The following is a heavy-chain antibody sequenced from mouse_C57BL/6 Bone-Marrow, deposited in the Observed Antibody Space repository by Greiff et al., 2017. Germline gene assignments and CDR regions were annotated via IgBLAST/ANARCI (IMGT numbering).Heavy chain of an antibody. J-gene: IGHJ3*01. Sequence: EVQGVESGGGLVQPGGSLKLSCAASGFTFSDYYMYWVRQTPEKRLEWVAYISNGGGSTYYPDTVKGRFTISRDNAKNTLYLQMSRLKSEDTAMYYCARSYGYDGAWFAYWGQGTLVTVSA. CDR1: GFTFSDYY. CDR2: ISNGGGST. V-gene: IGHV5-12*01. CDR3: ARSYGYDGAWFAY. D-gene: IGHD2-2*01.